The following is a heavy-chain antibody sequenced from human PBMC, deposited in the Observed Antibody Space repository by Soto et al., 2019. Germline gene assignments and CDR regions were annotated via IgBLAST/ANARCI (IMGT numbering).Heavy chain of an antibody. V-gene: IGHV4-30-4*01. D-gene: IGHD5-12*01. CDR2: IYYSGST. CDR1: GGSISSADYY. J-gene: IGHJ6*02. CDR3: ARAIVVTIGGMDV. Sequence: SETLSLTXTVSGGSISSADYYWSWVRQPPGKGLEWIGYIYYSGSTFFNPSLKSRVTISKDTSRNQFSLRLNSVTAADTAVYYCARAIVVTIGGMDVWGQGTTVTVSS.